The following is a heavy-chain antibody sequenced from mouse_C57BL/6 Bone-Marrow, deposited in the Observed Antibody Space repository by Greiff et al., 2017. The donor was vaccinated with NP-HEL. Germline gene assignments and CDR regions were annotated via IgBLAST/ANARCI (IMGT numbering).Heavy chain of an antibody. CDR2: INPSTGGT. V-gene: IGHV1-42*01. CDR1: GYSFTGYY. Sequence: EVKLEESGPELVKPGASVKISCKASGYSFTGYYMNWVKQSPEKSLEWIGEINPSTGGTTYNQKFKAKATLTVDKSSSTAYMQLKSLTSEDSAVYYCARGGVYYRDDYWGQGTTLTVSS. CDR3: ARGGVYYRDDY. J-gene: IGHJ2*01. D-gene: IGHD2-14*01.